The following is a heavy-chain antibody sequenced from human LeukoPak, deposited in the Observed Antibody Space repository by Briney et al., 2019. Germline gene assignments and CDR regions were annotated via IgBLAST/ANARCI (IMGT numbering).Heavy chain of an antibody. J-gene: IGHJ3*02. Sequence: GESLKISCKGSGYSFTSYWNGWVRQMPGKGLEWMGIIYPGDSDTRYSPSFQGQVTISADKSISTAYLQWSSLKASDTAMYYCARQGACSGGSRPSRDAFDIWGQGTMVTVSS. CDR1: GYSFTSYW. D-gene: IGHD2-15*01. CDR3: ARQGACSGGSRPSRDAFDI. V-gene: IGHV5-51*01. CDR2: IYPGDSDT.